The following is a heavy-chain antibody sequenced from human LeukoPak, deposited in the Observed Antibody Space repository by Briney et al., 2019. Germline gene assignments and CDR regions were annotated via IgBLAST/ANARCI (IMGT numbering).Heavy chain of an antibody. CDR3: AKALSLCRSAPDYFDC. CDR1: GFTSSSYA. V-gene: IGHV3-23*01. J-gene: IGHJ4*02. Sequence: AGSLRLSCAASGFTSSSYAMSWVRQAEGKGLEWVSSILDSGGNTYYAGSVKGRFTISRDNSKNTLYLQINGLRAEDTAVYYCAKALSLCRSAPDYFDCWGQGTLVTVSS. CDR2: ILDSGGNT. D-gene: IGHD1-14*01.